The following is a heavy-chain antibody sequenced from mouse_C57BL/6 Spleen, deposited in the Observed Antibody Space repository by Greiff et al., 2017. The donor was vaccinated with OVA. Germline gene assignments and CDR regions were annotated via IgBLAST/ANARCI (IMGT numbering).Heavy chain of an antibody. Sequence: VQLQQSGPVLVKPGASVKMSCKASGYTFTDYYLNWVKQSPVHRLAWIGVINPYNGGTSYNQKFKGKATLTVDKSSSTAYMELNSLTSEDSSVYYCARARDGNFYWYFDVWGTGTTVTVSS. V-gene: IGHV1-19*01. CDR2: INPYNGGT. J-gene: IGHJ1*03. D-gene: IGHD2-1*01. CDR3: ARARDGNFYWYFDV. CDR1: GYTFTDYY.